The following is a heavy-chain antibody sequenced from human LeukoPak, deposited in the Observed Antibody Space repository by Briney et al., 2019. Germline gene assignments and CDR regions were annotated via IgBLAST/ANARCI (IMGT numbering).Heavy chain of an antibody. CDR3: ARQDAFDI. Sequence: SVKASCKASGGTFSSYAISWVRQAPGQGPEWMGRIIPILGIANYAQKFQGRVTITADKSTSTAYMELSSLRSEDTAVYYCARQDAFDIWGQGTMVTVSS. CDR1: GGTFSSYA. J-gene: IGHJ3*02. CDR2: IIPILGIA. V-gene: IGHV1-69*04.